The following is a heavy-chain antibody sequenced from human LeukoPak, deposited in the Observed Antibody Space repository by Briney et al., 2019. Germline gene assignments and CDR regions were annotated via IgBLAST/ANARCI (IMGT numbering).Heavy chain of an antibody. CDR1: GFTFSSYA. V-gene: IGHV3-30-3*01. CDR2: ISYDGSNK. CDR3: ARDGYSSSADAFDI. J-gene: IGHJ3*02. D-gene: IGHD6-6*01. Sequence: PGGSLRLSCAASGFTFSSYAMHWVRQAPGKGLEWVAVISYDGSNKYYADSVKGRFTISRDNSKNTLYLQMNSLRAEDTAVYYCARDGYSSSADAFDIWGQGTMVTVSS.